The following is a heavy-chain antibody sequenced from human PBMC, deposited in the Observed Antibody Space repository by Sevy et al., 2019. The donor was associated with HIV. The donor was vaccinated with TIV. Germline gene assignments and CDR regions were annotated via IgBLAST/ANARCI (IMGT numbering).Heavy chain of an antibody. J-gene: IGHJ4*02. CDR1: GFTFSSAW. CDR2: IQSKTDGGTT. Sequence: GGSLRLSCAASGFTFSSAWMSWVRQAPGKGLEWVGRIQSKTDGGTTDYAASVKGRFTISRDDSVNTLYLQMKSLTTDDTAVYYCTTDTSTGYFDWLLDFDYWGQGTLVTVSS. CDR3: TTDTSTGYFDWLLDFDY. V-gene: IGHV3-15*01. D-gene: IGHD3-9*01.